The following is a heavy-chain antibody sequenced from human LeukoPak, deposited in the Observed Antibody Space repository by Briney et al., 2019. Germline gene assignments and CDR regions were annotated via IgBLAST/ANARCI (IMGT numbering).Heavy chain of an antibody. CDR1: GFTFSSYS. V-gene: IGHV3-48*01. Sequence: PGGSLRLSCAASGFTFSSYSMNWVRQAPGKGLEWVSYISSSSSTIYYADSVKGRFTISRDNAKNSLYLQMNSLRAEDTAVYYCAREGGALGIVVVPANDYWGQGTLVTVSS. D-gene: IGHD2-2*01. J-gene: IGHJ4*02. CDR2: ISSSSSTI. CDR3: AREGGALGIVVVPANDY.